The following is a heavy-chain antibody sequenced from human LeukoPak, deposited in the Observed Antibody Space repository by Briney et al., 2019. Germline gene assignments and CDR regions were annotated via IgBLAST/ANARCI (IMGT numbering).Heavy chain of an antibody. CDR2: IKQYGGDK. Sequence: PGGSLRLSCRASGFTFDKHWMSWVRQAPGKGLEWVATIKQYGGDKYYVDSVKGRFTVSRDNVENSLYLQMNSLTSEDTAVYFCARNRYHYGSENYGVPNWFDPWGQGTLVTVSS. V-gene: IGHV3-7*01. J-gene: IGHJ5*02. CDR1: GFTFDKHW. D-gene: IGHD3-10*01. CDR3: ARNRYHYGSENYGVPNWFDP.